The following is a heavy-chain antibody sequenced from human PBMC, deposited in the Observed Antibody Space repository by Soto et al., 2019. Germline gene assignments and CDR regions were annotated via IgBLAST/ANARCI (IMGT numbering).Heavy chain of an antibody. CDR2: INHSGST. J-gene: IGHJ6*02. CDR1: GGSFSGYY. CDR3: ARNRPAVGYNYYPSFGMVV. Sequence: SETLSLTCAVYGGSFSGYYWSWIRQPPGKGLEWIGEINHSGSTNYNPSLKSRVTISVDTSKNQFSLKLSSVTAADTAVYYCARNRPAVGYNYYPSFGMVVWGPGTTVTVSS. D-gene: IGHD2-2*01. V-gene: IGHV4-34*01.